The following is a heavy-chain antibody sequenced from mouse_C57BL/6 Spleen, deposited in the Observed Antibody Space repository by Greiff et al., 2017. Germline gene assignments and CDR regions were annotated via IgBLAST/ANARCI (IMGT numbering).Heavy chain of an antibody. Sequence: EVKVEESGGGLVKPGGSLKLSCAASGFTFSSYTMSWVRQTPEKRLEWVATISGGGGNTYYPDSVKGRFTISRDNAKNTLYLQMSSLRSEDTALYYCARHEDYYGSSYAWFAYWGQGTLVTVSA. V-gene: IGHV5-9*01. CDR3: ARHEDYYGSSYAWFAY. J-gene: IGHJ3*01. CDR1: GFTFSSYT. CDR2: ISGGGGNT. D-gene: IGHD1-1*01.